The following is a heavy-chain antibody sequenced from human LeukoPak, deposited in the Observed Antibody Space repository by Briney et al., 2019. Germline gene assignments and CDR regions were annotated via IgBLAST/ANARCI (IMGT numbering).Heavy chain of an antibody. J-gene: IGHJ4*02. CDR2: FDPEGGET. V-gene: IGHV1-24*01. D-gene: IGHD3-10*01. CDR1: GYTLTELS. CDR3: ARDIGYGSGSYNFDY. Sequence: ASVKVSCKVSGYTLTELSMHWVRQAPGKGLEWMGGFDPEGGETIYAQKFQGRVTMTEDTSTDTAYMELSSLRSEDTAIYYCARDIGYGSGSYNFDYWGQGTLVTVSS.